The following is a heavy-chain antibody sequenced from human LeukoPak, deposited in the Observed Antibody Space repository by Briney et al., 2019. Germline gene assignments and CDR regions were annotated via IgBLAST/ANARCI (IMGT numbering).Heavy chain of an antibody. Sequence: GGSLRLSCAASGFTFNKYAMSWVRQSPGKGLEWVSAIGRSGANSYYATSVKGRFSVSRDNTKNTFHLQMNSLRAEDTAVYYCARDSPPDYWGQGTLVTVSS. CDR2: IGRSGANS. CDR1: GFTFNKYA. CDR3: ARDSPPDY. J-gene: IGHJ4*02. V-gene: IGHV3-23*01.